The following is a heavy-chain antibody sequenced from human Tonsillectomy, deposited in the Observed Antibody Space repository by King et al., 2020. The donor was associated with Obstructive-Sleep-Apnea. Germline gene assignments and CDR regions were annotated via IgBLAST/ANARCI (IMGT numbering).Heavy chain of an antibody. CDR1: GFTFSSYS. CDR3: ATDRTGSLDY. D-gene: IGHD3-10*01. J-gene: IGHJ4*02. V-gene: IGHV3-21*01. CDR2: ISSSSWYI. Sequence: VQLVDFGGGLVKPGGSLRLSCAASGFTFSSYSLNWVRQAPGKGLEWVSSISSSSWYIYYADSVRGRFTISRDNAKNSLYLQMNSLRAEDTAVYYCATDRTGSLDYWGQGTLATVSS.